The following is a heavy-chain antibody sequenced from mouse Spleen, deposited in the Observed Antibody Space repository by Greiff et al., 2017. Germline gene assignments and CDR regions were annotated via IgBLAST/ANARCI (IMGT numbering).Heavy chain of an antibody. CDR2: ISYDGSN. Sequence: DVQLQESGPGLVKPSQSLSLTCSVTGYSITSGYYWNWIRQFPGNKLEWMGYISYDGSNNYNPSLKNRISITRDTSKNQFFLKLNSVTTEDTATYYCARMGKEYHYAMDYWGQGTSVTVSS. CDR1: GYSITSGYY. J-gene: IGHJ4*01. CDR3: ARMGKEYHYAMDY. D-gene: IGHD4-1*01. V-gene: IGHV3-6*02.